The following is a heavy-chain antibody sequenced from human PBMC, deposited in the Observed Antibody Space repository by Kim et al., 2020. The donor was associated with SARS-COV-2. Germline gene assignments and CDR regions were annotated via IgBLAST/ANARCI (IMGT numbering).Heavy chain of an antibody. CDR2: IYYSGST. CDR1: GGSISSGGYY. CDR3: ARSPRYYYYGMDV. Sequence: SETLSLTCTVSGGSISSGGYYWSWIRQHPGKGLEWIGYIYYSGSTYYNPSLKSRVTISVDTSKNQFSLKLSSVTAADTAVYYCARSPRYYYYGMDVWGQGTTVTVSS. J-gene: IGHJ6*02. V-gene: IGHV4-31*03.